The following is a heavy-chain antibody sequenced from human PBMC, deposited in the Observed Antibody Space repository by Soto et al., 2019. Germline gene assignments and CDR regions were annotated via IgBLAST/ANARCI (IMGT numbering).Heavy chain of an antibody. CDR3: ARMGDVPDYLYGMDV. J-gene: IGHJ6*02. CDR2: INGYNGNT. Sequence: QVQLVQSGAEVKKPGASVKVSCKASGYTFSTYGISWVRQAPGQGLEWMGWINGYNGNTNYAPKLQGRITMTTDTTXXTAYVELRSLRSDDTAVYYCARMGDVPDYLYGMDVWGQGTTVTVSS. V-gene: IGHV1-18*01. D-gene: IGHD3-16*01. CDR1: GYTFSTYG.